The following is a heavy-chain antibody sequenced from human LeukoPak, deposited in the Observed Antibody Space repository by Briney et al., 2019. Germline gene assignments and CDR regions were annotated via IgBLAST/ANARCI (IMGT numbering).Heavy chain of an antibody. CDR2: IIPIFGTA. CDR3: ARDKGGNSSVNYYYYYMDV. D-gene: IGHD6-6*01. V-gene: IGHV1-69*05. Sequence: GSSVKVSCKASGGTFSSYAISWVRQAPGQGLEWMGGIIPIFGTANYAQKFQGRVTITTDESTSTAYMELSSLRSEDTAVYYCARDKGGNSSVNYYYYYMDVWGKRTTVTVSS. CDR1: GGTFSSYA. J-gene: IGHJ6*03.